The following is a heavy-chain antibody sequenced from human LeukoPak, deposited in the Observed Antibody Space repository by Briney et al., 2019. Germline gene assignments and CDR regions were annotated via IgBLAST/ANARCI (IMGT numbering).Heavy chain of an antibody. CDR1: GFTFTRYT. D-gene: IGHD2-21*01. Sequence: GGSLILSCAASGFTFTRYTMHWVRQAPGKGLEWVAVVLYDGSNKYYADSVKGRFTLSRDNSKNTLSLQMNTLRADDTAVYYCVRDNYGGILDFWGQGTLVTVSS. V-gene: IGHV3-30*04. J-gene: IGHJ4*02. CDR2: VLYDGSNK. CDR3: VRDNYGGILDF.